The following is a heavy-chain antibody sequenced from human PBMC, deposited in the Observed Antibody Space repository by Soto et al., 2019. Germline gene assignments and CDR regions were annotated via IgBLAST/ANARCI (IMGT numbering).Heavy chain of an antibody. CDR2: IYYSGST. D-gene: IGHD5-12*01. CDR1: GGNKCSGGWS. J-gene: IGHJ4*02. Sequence: VRGGNKCSGGWSRNRKKQHPGKGLEWIGYIYYSGSTYYNPSLKSRVTISVDTSKNQFSLKLSSVTAADTAVYYCARGSVATTLKVDYWGQGTLVTVSS. V-gene: IGHV4-31*02. CDR3: ARGSVATTLKVDY.